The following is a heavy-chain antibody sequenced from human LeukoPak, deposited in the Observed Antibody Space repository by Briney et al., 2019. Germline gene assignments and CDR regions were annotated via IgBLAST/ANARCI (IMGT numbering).Heavy chain of an antibody. J-gene: IGHJ4*02. CDR2: ISGSGDTT. Sequence: GGSLRLSCAASGLTFSSYAMNWVRQAPGKGLEWVSGISGSGDTTYHADSVKGRFTISRDNSKNTLYLQMNSLRAEDTAVYYCAKVDYGSGSYFYYWGQGTLVTVSS. D-gene: IGHD3-10*01. CDR1: GLTFSSYA. V-gene: IGHV3-23*01. CDR3: AKVDYGSGSYFYY.